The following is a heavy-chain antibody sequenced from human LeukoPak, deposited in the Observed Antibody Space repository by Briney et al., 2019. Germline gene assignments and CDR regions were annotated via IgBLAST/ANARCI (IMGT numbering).Heavy chain of an antibody. V-gene: IGHV1-18*01. CDR3: ARVSYYYDSSGYYSFDP. CDR2: ISAYNGNT. J-gene: IGHJ5*02. D-gene: IGHD3-22*01. Sequence: ASVKVSCKASGYTFTSYGISWVRQAPGQGLEWMGWISAYNGNTNYAQKLQGRVTMTTDTFTSTAYMELRSLRSDDTAVYYCARVSYYYDSSGYYSFDPWGQGTLVTVSS. CDR1: GYTFTSYG.